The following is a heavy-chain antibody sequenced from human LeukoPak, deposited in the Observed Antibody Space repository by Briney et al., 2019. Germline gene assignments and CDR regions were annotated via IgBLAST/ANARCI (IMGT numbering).Heavy chain of an antibody. CDR3: ARGMAVTGYYFDY. V-gene: IGHV6-1*01. CDR2: TYYRSKWYN. CDR1: GDSVSSNSVA. D-gene: IGHD6-19*01. Sequence: SQTLSLTCAISGDSVSSNSVAWNWIRQSPSRGLEWLGRTYYRSKWYNDYAVFVKSRITINPDTSRNQFSPQLNSVTPEDTAVYYCARGMAVTGYYFDYWGQGTLVTVSS. J-gene: IGHJ4*02.